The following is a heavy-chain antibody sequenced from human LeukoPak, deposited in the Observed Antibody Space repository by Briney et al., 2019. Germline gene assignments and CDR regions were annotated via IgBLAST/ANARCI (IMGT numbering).Heavy chain of an antibody. J-gene: IGHJ4*02. D-gene: IGHD6-19*01. Sequence: SETLSLTCTVSGYSISYGFHWGWIRQSPGKGLEWIGTIFHRGSTFYNPSLKSRVTISVDTSKNQFSLKLTSLTGADTAMYYCARVKTTGWYVEYWGKGTLVTVSS. CDR2: IFHRGST. CDR3: ARVKTTGWYVEY. CDR1: GYSISYGFH. V-gene: IGHV4-38-2*02.